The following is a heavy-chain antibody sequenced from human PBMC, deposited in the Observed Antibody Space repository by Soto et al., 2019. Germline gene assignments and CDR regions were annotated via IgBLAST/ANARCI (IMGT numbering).Heavy chain of an antibody. J-gene: IGHJ4*02. V-gene: IGHV4-59*08. CDR2: VYDSGAT. D-gene: IGHD3-22*01. CDR3: ARLNYYDSLYYFAK. CDR1: GASIRGNY. Sequence: QVQLQESGPGLVKPSGTLSLTCTVSGASIRGNYWSWIRQPPGKGPEWIGYVYDSGATNYDPFLVSRVTMSVDTSKNQFFLKLTSATAADTAIYYCARLNYYDSLYYFAKWGPGTLVTVSS.